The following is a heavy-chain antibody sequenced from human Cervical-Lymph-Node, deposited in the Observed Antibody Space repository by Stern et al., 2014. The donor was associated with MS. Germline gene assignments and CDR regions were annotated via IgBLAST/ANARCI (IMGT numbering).Heavy chain of an antibody. CDR3: ARDTSSPERSDW. V-gene: IGHV3-53*01. Sequence: EVQLVESGGGVIQPGGSLRLSCTASGFTVSRAYMTWVRQAPGKGLEWVSLITNVGSTFYTDSVKCRFTISRDESKNTVYLHMTSLRAEDTAMYYCARDTSSPERSDWWGQGTLVTVSS. CDR2: ITNVGST. CDR1: GFTVSRAY. D-gene: IGHD1-1*01. J-gene: IGHJ4*02.